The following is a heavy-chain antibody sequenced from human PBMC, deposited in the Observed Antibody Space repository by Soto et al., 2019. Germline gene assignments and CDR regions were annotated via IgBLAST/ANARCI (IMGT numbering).Heavy chain of an antibody. CDR2: ISGSGGST. Sequence: EVQLLESGGGLVQPGGSLRLSCAASGFTFSSYAMSWVRQAPGKGLEWVSAISGSGGSTYYADSVKGRFTISRDNSKNTLQRRMNRRRAGDTAVYYGAGSSSGWYFDYWGQGTLVTVSS. J-gene: IGHJ4*02. CDR1: GFTFSSYA. D-gene: IGHD6-19*01. V-gene: IGHV3-23*01. CDR3: AGSSSGWYFDY.